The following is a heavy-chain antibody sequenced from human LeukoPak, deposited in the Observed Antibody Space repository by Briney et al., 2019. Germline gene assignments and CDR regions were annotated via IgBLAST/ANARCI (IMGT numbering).Heavy chain of an antibody. D-gene: IGHD1-1*01. CDR2: ISGSGGST. Sequence: GGSLRLSCAASGFTVSRNYMNWVRQAPGKGLEWVSAISGSGGSTYYADSVKGRFTISRDNSKNTLYLQMNSLRAEDTAVYYCAKGGGTNPPDYWGQGTLVTVSS. CDR3: AKGGGTNPPDY. J-gene: IGHJ4*02. CDR1: GFTVSRNY. V-gene: IGHV3-23*01.